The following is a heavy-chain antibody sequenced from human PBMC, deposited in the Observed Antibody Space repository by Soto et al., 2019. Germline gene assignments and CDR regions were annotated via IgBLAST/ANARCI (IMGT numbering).Heavy chain of an antibody. CDR1: GFTFSEDA. V-gene: IGHV3-33*01. J-gene: IGHJ4*02. Sequence: QVDLVESGGGVVQPGKSLRLSCATSGFTFSEDATHWVRQAPGKGLEWVAVIWYDGSKKHYADSVKGRFTISRDNSKKTLFLQMNSLTAEETAVYWCAGAGLYTAVFSGFDYWGQGTLVTASS. D-gene: IGHD3-10*01. CDR2: IWYDGSKK. CDR3: AGAGLYTAVFSGFDY.